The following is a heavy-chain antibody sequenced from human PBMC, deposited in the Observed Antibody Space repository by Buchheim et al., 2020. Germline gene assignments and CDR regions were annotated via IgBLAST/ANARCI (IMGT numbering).Heavy chain of an antibody. CDR3: VRDHQFAFDY. D-gene: IGHD2-2*01. CDR1: GFIFSSFS. J-gene: IGHJ4*02. V-gene: IGHV3-48*04. CDR2: IGVSSSNI. Sequence: EVQLVESGGGLVQPGGSLRLSCAASGFIFSSFSMNWVRQAPGKGLEWVAYIGVSSSNIYYADSVKGRFTISRDNAENSLYLQMNSLRAEDTAVYYCVRDHQFAFDYWGQGTL.